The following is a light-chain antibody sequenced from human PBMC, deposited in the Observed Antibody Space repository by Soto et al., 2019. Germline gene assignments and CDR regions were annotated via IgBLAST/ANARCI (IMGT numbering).Light chain of an antibody. J-gene: IGKJ4*01. Sequence: EIVMTQSPATLYVSPGERGTLSCRASQSVSSNLAWYQQKPGQAPRLLIYGASTRATGIPDRFSGSGSGTEFTLTISSLQSEDFAVYDCQQYNNWPPLTFGGGTKVEIK. CDR1: QSVSSN. CDR3: QQYNNWPPLT. CDR2: GAS. V-gene: IGKV3-15*01.